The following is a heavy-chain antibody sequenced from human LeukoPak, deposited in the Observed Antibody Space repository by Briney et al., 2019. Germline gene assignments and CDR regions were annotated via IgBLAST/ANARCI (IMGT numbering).Heavy chain of an antibody. CDR3: ARAGTLNYYDSSGYYHEAYYFDY. CDR2: IYYSGST. J-gene: IGHJ4*02. V-gene: IGHV4-39*07. Sequence: PSETLSLTCTVSGGSISSSSYYWGWIRQPPGKGLEWIGSIYYSGSTYYNPSLKSRVTISVDTSKNQFSLKLSSVTAADTAVYYCARAGTLNYYDSSGYYHEAYYFDYWGQGTLVTVSS. CDR1: GGSISSSSYY. D-gene: IGHD3-22*01.